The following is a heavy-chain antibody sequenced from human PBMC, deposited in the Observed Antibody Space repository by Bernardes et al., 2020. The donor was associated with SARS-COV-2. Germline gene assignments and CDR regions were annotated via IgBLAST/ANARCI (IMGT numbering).Heavy chain of an antibody. CDR1: GSSFTSYL. Sequence: ESLNISSKASGSSFTSYLIGWVRQLPGKGLVWLVIIYPGYSDTRYSPSFQGQVTISADKSISTAYLQWSSLKASDTAMYYCARLATQYDYIWGSYRSGNWFDPWGQGTLVTVSS. D-gene: IGHD3-16*02. J-gene: IGHJ5*02. CDR2: IYPGYSDT. CDR3: ARLATQYDYIWGSYRSGNWFDP. V-gene: IGHV5-51*01.